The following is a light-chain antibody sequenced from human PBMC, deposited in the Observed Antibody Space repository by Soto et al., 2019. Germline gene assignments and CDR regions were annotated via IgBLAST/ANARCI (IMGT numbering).Light chain of an antibody. CDR1: QRISSY. CDR3: QQLNSYLIT. J-gene: IGKJ5*01. CDR2: AAS. Sequence: QLTQSPSSLSASVGARVPLTCRASQRISSYLAWYQQKPGKAPKXLIYAASTWQSGVPSRFSGSGSGTDFTLTISSRQPEDFATYYCQQLNSYLITFGQGTRLEI. V-gene: IGKV1-9*01.